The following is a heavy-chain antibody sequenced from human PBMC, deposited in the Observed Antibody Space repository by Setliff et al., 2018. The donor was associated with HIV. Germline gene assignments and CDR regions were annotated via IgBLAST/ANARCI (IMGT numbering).Heavy chain of an antibody. V-gene: IGHV4-38-2*01. CDR3: ARMYSGYDWSPAGARTRYFDY. CDR2: IYHSGST. Sequence: LSLTCAVSGYSISSGYYWGWIRQPPGKGLEWIGSIYHSGSTYYNPSLKSRVTISVDTAKNQFSLTRSSVTAADPAVYYCARMYSGYDWSPAGARTRYFDYWGQGTLVTVSS. D-gene: IGHD5-12*01. J-gene: IGHJ4*02. CDR1: GYSISSGYY.